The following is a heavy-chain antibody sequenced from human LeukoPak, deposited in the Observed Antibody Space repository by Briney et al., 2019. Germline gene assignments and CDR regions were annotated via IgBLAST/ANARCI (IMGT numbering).Heavy chain of an antibody. J-gene: IGHJ4*02. D-gene: IGHD3-16*02. CDR3: AKDQATYYDYVWGSYRSYYFDY. Sequence: PGGSLRLSCAASGFTFSSYAMSWVRQAPGKGLEWVSAISGSGGSTYYADSVKGRFTISRDNSKNTLYLQMNSLRAEDTAVCYCAKDQATYYDYVWGSYRSYYFDYWGQGTLVTVSS. CDR2: ISGSGGST. V-gene: IGHV3-23*01. CDR1: GFTFSSYA.